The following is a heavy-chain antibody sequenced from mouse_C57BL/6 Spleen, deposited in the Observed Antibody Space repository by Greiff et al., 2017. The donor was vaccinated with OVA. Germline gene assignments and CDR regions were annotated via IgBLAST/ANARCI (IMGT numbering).Heavy chain of an antibody. CDR2: IDPSDSEP. Sequence: QVQLQQPGAELVRPGSSVKLSCKASGYTFTSYWMHWVKQRPIQGLEWIGNIDPSDSEPHYNQKFKDKATLTVDKSSSTAYMQLSSLTSEDSAVDYCARGGCYSNHLPFAYWGQGTLVTVSA. D-gene: IGHD2-5*01. CDR3: ARGGCYSNHLPFAY. CDR1: GYTFTSYW. J-gene: IGHJ3*01. V-gene: IGHV1-52*01.